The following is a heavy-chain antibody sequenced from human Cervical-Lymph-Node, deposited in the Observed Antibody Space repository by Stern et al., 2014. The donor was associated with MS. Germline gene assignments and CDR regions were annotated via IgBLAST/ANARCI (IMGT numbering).Heavy chain of an antibody. J-gene: IGHJ4*02. CDR1: GYTFISYG. D-gene: IGHD1-14*01. CDR3: ARAGADSTTHFDY. V-gene: IGHV1-18*01. Sequence: QVQLVESGAEVKKPGASVKVSCKASGYTFISYGITWVRQAPGQGLEWMGWISGYSGNTDYAQGFPGRVTLTTAPSTRTAYLVGRSLRSDDTAIYYCARAGADSTTHFDYWGQGTLVTVSS. CDR2: ISGYSGNT.